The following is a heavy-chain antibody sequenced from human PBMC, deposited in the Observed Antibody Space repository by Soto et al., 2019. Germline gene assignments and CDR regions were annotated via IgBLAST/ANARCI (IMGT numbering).Heavy chain of an antibody. V-gene: IGHV1-69*13. J-gene: IGHJ6*02. CDR2: IIPIFGTA. Sequence: SVKVSCKASGGTFSSYAISWVRQAPGQGLEWMGGIIPIFGTANYAQKFQGRVTITADESTSTAYMELSSLRSEDTAVYYCARDRGRLRYFDWLTDYYYGMDVWGQGTTVTVSS. CDR3: ARDRGRLRYFDWLTDYYYGMDV. D-gene: IGHD3-9*01. CDR1: GGTFSSYA.